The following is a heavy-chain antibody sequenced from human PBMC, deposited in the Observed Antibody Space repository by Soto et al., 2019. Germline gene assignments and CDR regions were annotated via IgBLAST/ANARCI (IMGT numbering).Heavy chain of an antibody. CDR2: IIPIFVTA. J-gene: IGHJ6*02. CDR1: EGTFSSYA. D-gene: IGHD2-2*01. V-gene: IGHV1-69*13. CDR3: ARGEFDIVVVPAAIGYYYSGMDV. Sequence: VASVKVSCKASEGTFSSYAISWVQQPPGQGLEGMGGIIPIFVTANYAQKFQGRVTITADESTSTAYMELSSLRSEDTAVYYCARGEFDIVVVPAAIGYYYSGMDVWGQGTTVTVS.